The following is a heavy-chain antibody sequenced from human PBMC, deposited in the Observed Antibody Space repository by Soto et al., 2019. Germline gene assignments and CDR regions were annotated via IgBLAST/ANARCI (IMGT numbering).Heavy chain of an antibody. V-gene: IGHV1-69*01. J-gene: IGHJ6*02. CDR3: ARGVFMTTVVTPYYYYYGMDV. D-gene: IGHD4-17*01. CDR2: IIPIFGTA. CDR1: GGTFSSYA. Sequence: QVQLVQSGAEVKKPGSSVKVSCKASGGTFSSYAISWVRQAPGQGLEWMGGIIPIFGTANYAQKFQGRVTITADESTSTAYMELSSLRSEDTAVYYCARGVFMTTVVTPYYYYYGMDVWGQGTTVTVSS.